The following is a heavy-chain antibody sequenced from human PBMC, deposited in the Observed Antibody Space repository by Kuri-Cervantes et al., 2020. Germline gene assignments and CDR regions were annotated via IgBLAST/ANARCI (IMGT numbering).Heavy chain of an antibody. CDR3: ARDKEKSSSGYYGPFDY. CDR2: IGNDGTYK. CDR1: GFTFSTCG. J-gene: IGHJ4*02. V-gene: IGHV3-30*02. D-gene: IGHD3-22*01. Sequence: LSLTCAASGFTFSTCGMHWVRQAPGKGLEWVTFIGNDGTYKYYADSVKGRFTISRDNSKNTLYLRMNSLRAEDTAVYYCARDKEKSSSGYYGPFDYWGQGTLVTVSS.